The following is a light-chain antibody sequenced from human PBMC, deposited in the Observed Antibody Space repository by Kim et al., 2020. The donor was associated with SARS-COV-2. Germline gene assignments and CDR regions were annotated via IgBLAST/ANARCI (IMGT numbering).Light chain of an antibody. J-gene: IGKJ1*01. CDR3: QKYNSAPRT. Sequence: ASVGDRVTITCRASQGISNTLAWYQQKPGKVPKLLIYAASTLQSGVPSRFSGSGSGTDFTLTISSLQPEDVATYYCQKYNSAPRTFGQGTKVDIK. CDR1: QGISNT. V-gene: IGKV1-27*01. CDR2: AAS.